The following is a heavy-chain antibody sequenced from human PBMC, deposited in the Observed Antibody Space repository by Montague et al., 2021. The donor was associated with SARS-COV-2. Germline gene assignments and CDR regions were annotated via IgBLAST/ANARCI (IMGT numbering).Heavy chain of an antibody. Sequence: SETLSLTCTVSGYSISDGYYWVWIRQPPGKGLEWSGNIFQSGTTYYNPSLERRSTMSVDTSKNQFSLKLSSVTAADTAVYYCAREHWENYYDFWSGTNLASDYPYYGMDVWGQGTTVTVSS. CDR2: IFQSGTT. D-gene: IGHD3-3*01. J-gene: IGHJ6*02. CDR3: AREHWENYYDFWSGTNLASDYPYYGMDV. V-gene: IGHV4-38-2*02. CDR1: GYSISDGYY.